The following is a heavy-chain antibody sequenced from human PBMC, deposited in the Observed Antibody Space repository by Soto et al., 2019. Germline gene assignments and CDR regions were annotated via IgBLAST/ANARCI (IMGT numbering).Heavy chain of an antibody. Sequence: QVPLVQSGAEVKKPGASVKVSCKASCYTFTSYGISWVRQAPGQGLEWLGRFSGLNGNSNYAQNLQGRVTMTTDTHTSTDYMEVRSLRSDDTAVYYCASEDILDIVVVVVAPEGLGYWGQGTLVTVSS. J-gene: IGHJ4*02. CDR3: ASEDILDIVVVVVAPEGLGY. D-gene: IGHD2-15*01. V-gene: IGHV1-18*01. CDR2: FSGLNGNS. CDR1: CYTFTSYG.